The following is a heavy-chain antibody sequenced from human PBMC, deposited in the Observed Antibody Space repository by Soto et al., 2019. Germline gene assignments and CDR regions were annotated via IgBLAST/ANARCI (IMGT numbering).Heavy chain of an antibody. CDR1: GFSLSTDDVG. Sequence: SGPTLVNPTQTLPLTCTFSGFSLSTDDVGVGWIRQPPGKALDWLAVIYWDDDKRYSPSLKSRLTITKDTSKNQVLLTMTNMDPVDTATYFCARSKYSISSFDYWGQGALVTVSS. J-gene: IGHJ4*02. CDR3: ARSKYSISSFDY. D-gene: IGHD6-6*01. V-gene: IGHV2-5*02. CDR2: IYWDDDK.